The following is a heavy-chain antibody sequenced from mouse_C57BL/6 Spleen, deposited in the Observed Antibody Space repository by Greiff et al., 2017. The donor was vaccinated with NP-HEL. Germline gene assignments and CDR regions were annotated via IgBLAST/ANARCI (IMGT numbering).Heavy chain of an antibody. D-gene: IGHD1-1*01. CDR2: IDPSDSYT. J-gene: IGHJ2*01. CDR1: GYTFTSYW. CDR3: ARSFYGLDY. Sequence: QVQLKQPGAELVMPGASVKLSCKASGYTFTSYWMHWVKQRPGQGLEWIGEIDPSDSYTNYNQKFKGKSTLTVDKSSSTAYMQLSSLTSEDSAVYYCARSFYGLDYWGQGTTLTVSS. V-gene: IGHV1-69*01.